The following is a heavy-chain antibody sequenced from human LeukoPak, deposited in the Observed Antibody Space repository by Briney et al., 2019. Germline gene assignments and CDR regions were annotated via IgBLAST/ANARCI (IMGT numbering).Heavy chain of an antibody. J-gene: IGHJ4*02. V-gene: IGHV3-66*01. D-gene: IGHD3-16*02. CDR3: ARSVYDHVWGSYLPY. CDR1: GFTVSSNY. Sequence: GGSLRLSCAASGFTVSSNYMSWVRQAPGRGLEWVSVIYSGGSTYYADSVKGRFTISRDNSKNTLYLQMNSLRAEDTAVYYCARSVYDHVWGSYLPYWGQGTLVTVSS. CDR2: IYSGGST.